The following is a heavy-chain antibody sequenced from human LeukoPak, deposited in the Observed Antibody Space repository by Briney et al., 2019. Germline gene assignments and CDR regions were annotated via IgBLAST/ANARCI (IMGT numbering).Heavy chain of an antibody. CDR1: GYSINSGYY. CDR3: ARGRGSDFWSASNI. CDR2: IYHSGST. D-gene: IGHD3-3*01. V-gene: IGHV4-38-2*01. J-gene: IGHJ4*02. Sequence: SETLSLTCAVSGYSINSGYYWVWIRQPPGKGFEWIGTIYHSGSTYHNPSLKSRVTISVDTSKNQFSLKLTSVTAADTAVYYCARGRGSDFWSASNIWGQGTLVTVSS.